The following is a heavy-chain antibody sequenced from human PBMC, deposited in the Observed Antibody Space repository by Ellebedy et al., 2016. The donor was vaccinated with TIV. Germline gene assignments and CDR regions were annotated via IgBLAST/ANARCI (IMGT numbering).Heavy chain of an antibody. CDR1: GFTFSNAW. Sequence: GESLKISCAVSGFTFSNAWMSWVRQAPGKGLQWVSAISGSGGNTYYADSVKGRFTISRDNSKNTLYMQMNSLRTEDTAVYYCAKGNFWGRLDWWGQGTLVTVSS. V-gene: IGHV3-23*01. D-gene: IGHD7-27*01. J-gene: IGHJ4*02. CDR3: AKGNFWGRLDW. CDR2: ISGSGGNT.